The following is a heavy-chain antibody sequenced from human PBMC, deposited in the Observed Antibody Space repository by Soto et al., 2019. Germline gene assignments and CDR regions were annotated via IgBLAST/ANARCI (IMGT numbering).Heavy chain of an antibody. CDR1: GYSFTSYW. J-gene: IGHJ6*02. CDR2: IYPGDSDT. V-gene: IGHV5-51*01. CDR3: ARQNGPGIAVAGNHYYYGMDV. Sequence: GESLKISCKGSGYSFTSYWIGWVRQMPGKGLEWMGIIYPGDSDTRYSPSFQGQVTISADKSISTAYLQWSSLKASDTAMYYCARQNGPGIAVAGNHYYYGMDVWGQGTTVTVSS. D-gene: IGHD6-19*01.